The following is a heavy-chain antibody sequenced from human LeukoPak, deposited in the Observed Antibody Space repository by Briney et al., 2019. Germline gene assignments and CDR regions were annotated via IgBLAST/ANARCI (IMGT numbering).Heavy chain of an antibody. D-gene: IGHD3-10*01. CDR2: MSAYNGNT. CDR3: ARLPAYHLLLYYYGSGSYYKTSFDY. J-gene: IGHJ4*02. V-gene: IGHV1-18*01. CDR1: GYTFTSCG. Sequence: ASLKVSCKASGYTFTSCGISWVRQAPGQGLEWMGGMSAYNGNTNYAQNHQVRVTMATDTSTSTAYMELRGLRSDDTAVYYCARLPAYHLLLYYYGSGSYYKTSFDYWGQGTLVTVSS.